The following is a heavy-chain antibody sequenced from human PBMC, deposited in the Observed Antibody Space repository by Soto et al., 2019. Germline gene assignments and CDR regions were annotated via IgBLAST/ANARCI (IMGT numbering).Heavy chain of an antibody. CDR3: ARGGIAARTLTYYYYYGMDV. V-gene: IGHV3-53*01. CDR1: GFTFSTYW. D-gene: IGHD6-6*01. J-gene: IGHJ6*02. CDR2: IYSGGST. Sequence: PGGSLRLSCAASGFTFSTYWMSWVRQAPGKGLEWVSVIYSGGSTYYADSVKGRFTISRDNSKNTLYLQMNSLRAEDTAVYYCARGGIAARTLTYYYYYGMDVWGQGTTVTVSS.